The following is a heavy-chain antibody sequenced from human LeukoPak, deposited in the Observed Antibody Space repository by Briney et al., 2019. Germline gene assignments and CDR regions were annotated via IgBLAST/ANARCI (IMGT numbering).Heavy chain of an antibody. J-gene: IGHJ3*02. Sequence: GSLRLSCAASGFTFSRFWMSWVRQAPGKGLEWVANIRQDGGEKYYVDSVKGRFTISRDNAKNSLFLQMNSLRAEDTAVYYCARGYSSGRGAFDIWGQGTMVTVSS. V-gene: IGHV3-7*01. CDR1: GFTFSRFW. CDR3: ARGYSSGRGAFDI. CDR2: IRQDGGEK. D-gene: IGHD6-19*01.